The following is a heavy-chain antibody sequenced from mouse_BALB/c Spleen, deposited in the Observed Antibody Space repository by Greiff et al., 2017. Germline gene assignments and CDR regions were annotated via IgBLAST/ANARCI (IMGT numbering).Heavy chain of an antibody. Sequence: EVQLVESGGGLVKPGGSLKLSCAASGFTFSDYYMYWVRQTPEKRLEWVATISDGGSYTYYPDSVKGRFTISRDNAKNNLYLQMSSLKSEDTAMYYCARGTNYYGSSPAWFAYWGQGTLVTVSA. J-gene: IGHJ3*01. CDR3: ARGTNYYGSSPAWFAY. V-gene: IGHV5-4*02. D-gene: IGHD1-1*01. CDR2: ISDGGSYT. CDR1: GFTFSDYY.